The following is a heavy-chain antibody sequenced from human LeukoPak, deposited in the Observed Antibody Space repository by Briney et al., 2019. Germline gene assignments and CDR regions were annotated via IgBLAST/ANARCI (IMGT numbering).Heavy chain of an antibody. J-gene: IGHJ6*03. D-gene: IGHD1-26*01. V-gene: IGHV1-18*01. CDR3: AREGGVGPTAPPDYYSYQMDV. CDR1: GYTFISYG. Sequence: ASVNVSCKASGYTFISYGITWVRQAPGQGLEWMGWISPYTTKTNYAQSLQGRVTMTTDTSTSKAYVELRSLRSDDTAVYYCAREGGVGPTAPPDYYSYQMDVWGKGTTVTVSS. CDR2: ISPYTTKT.